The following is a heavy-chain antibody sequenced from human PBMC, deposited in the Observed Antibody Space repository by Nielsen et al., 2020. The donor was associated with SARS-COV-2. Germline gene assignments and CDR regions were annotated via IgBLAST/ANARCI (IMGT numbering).Heavy chain of an antibody. CDR2: INHNGGT. CDR3: ARGRDGGIYAYLHHMDV. V-gene: IGHV4-34*01. J-gene: IGHJ6*03. D-gene: IGHD5-24*01. Sequence: SETSLTCGVHGESFRGFYWTWIRQAPGKGLEWIGEINHNGGTNYISPLTSRVTISVDTSRRQFSLKMTSLTAADTAVYYCARGRDGGIYAYLHHMDVWGEGTAVTVSS. CDR1: GESFRGFY.